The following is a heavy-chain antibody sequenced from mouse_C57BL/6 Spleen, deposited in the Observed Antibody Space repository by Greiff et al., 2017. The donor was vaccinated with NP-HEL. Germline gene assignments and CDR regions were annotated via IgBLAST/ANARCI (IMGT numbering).Heavy chain of an antibody. CDR1: GFTFSSYG. V-gene: IGHV5-6*01. Sequence: EVQLVESGGDLVKPGGSLKLSCAASGFTFSSYGLSWVRQTPDKRLEWVATISSGGSYTYYPDSVKGRFTISRDNAKNTLYLQMSSLKSEDTTRYYCARHYYGSSYYFDYWGQGTTLTVSS. CDR2: ISSGGSYT. D-gene: IGHD1-1*01. CDR3: ARHYYGSSYYFDY. J-gene: IGHJ2*01.